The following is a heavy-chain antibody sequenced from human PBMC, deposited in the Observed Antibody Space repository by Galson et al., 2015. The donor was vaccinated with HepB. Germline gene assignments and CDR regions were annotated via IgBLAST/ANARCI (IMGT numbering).Heavy chain of an antibody. CDR2: ISGSGGST. V-gene: IGHV3-23*01. CDR3: TKDLVGATFGGWFDP. Sequence: SLRLSCAASGFTFSSYAMSWVRQAPGKGLEWVSAISGSGGSTYYADSVKGRFTISRDNSKNTLYLQMNSLRAEDTAVYYCTKDLVGATFGGWFDPWGQGTLVTVSS. CDR1: GFTFSSYA. J-gene: IGHJ5*02. D-gene: IGHD1-26*01.